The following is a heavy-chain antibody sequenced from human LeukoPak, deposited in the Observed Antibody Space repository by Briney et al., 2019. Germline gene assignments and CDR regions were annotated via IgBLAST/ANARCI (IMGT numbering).Heavy chain of an antibody. CDR2: IYYSGST. D-gene: IGHD3-22*01. CDR3: ARGTTHYYDSSYSERALDY. J-gene: IGHJ4*02. V-gene: IGHV4-39*07. CDR1: GGSISSSSYY. Sequence: SEILSLTFTVSGGSISSSSYYWGWIRRPPGKGLEWIGSIYYSGSTYYNPSLKSRVTISVDTSKNQFSLKLSSVTAADTAVYYCARGTTHYYDSSYSERALDYCGQRTLVTVSS.